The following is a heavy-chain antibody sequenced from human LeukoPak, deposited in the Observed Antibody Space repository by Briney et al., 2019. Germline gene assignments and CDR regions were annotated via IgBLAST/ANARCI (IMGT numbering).Heavy chain of an antibody. CDR2: INTSTGNP. CDR1: GYTFTSYA. V-gene: IGHV7-4-1*02. CDR3: ARGRPFYYYYYGMDV. D-gene: IGHD6-6*01. J-gene: IGHJ6*02. Sequence: GASVKVSCKASGYTFTSYAMNWVRQAPGQGLEWMGWINTSTGNPTYAQGFTGRFVFSLDTSVSTAYLQISSLKAEDTAVYYCARGRPFYYYYYGMDVWGQGTTVTVSS.